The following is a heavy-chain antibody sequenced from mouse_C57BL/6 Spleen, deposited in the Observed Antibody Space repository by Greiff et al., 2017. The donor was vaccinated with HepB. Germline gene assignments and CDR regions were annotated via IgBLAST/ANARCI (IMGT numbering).Heavy chain of an antibody. J-gene: IGHJ1*03. V-gene: IGHV1-80*01. CDR2: IYPGDGDT. CDR1: GYAFGSYW. CDR3: ALYYYGSSHWYFDV. D-gene: IGHD1-1*01. Sequence: QVQLKESGAELVKPGASVKISCKASGYAFGSYWMNWVKQRPGKGLEWIGQIYPGDGDTNYNGKFKGKATLTADKSSSTAYMQLSSLTSEDSAVYFCALYYYGSSHWYFDVWGTGTTVTVSS.